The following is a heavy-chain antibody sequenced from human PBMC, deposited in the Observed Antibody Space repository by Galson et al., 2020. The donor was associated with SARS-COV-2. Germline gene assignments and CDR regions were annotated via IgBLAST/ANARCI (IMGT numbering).Heavy chain of an antibody. CDR3: AREAAYSSGERHFDY. V-gene: IGHV4-39*02. Sequence: SETLSLTCTVSGGSISSSPYYWGWIRQPPGKGLEWIGSIYYSGSTYYNPSLKSRVTISGDTSKKQFSLKLSSVTAADTAMYYCAREAAYSSGERHFDYWGRGTLVTVSS. D-gene: IGHD5-18*01. J-gene: IGHJ4*02. CDR2: IYYSGST. CDR1: GGSISSSPYY.